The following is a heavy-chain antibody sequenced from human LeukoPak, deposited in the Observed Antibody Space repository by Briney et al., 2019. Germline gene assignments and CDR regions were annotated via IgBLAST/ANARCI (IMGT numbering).Heavy chain of an antibody. CDR1: GFTFSSYS. CDR3: ARVGCSGGRCPGYGMDV. J-gene: IGHJ6*02. D-gene: IGHD2-15*01. V-gene: IGHV3-21*01. Sequence: GGSLRLSCAASGFTFSSYSMNWVRQAPGKGLEWVSSISSSSSYIYYADSVKGRFTISRDNAKNSLYLQMNSLRVEDTAVYYCARVGCSGGRCPGYGMDVWGQGTTVTVSS. CDR2: ISSSSSYI.